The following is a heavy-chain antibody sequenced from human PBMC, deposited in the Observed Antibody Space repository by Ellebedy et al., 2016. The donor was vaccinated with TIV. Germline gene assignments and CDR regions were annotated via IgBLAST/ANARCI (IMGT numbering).Heavy chain of an antibody. CDR1: GYTFTSYY. J-gene: IGHJ5*02. Sequence: ASVKVSXXASGYTFTSYYMHWVRQPPGQGLEWMGIINPSGGSTSYAQKFQGRVTMTRDTSTSTVYMELSSLRSEDTAVYYCARDGSGSYYNLNWFDPWGQGTLVTVSS. CDR3: ARDGSGSYYNLNWFDP. V-gene: IGHV1-46*01. CDR2: INPSGGST. D-gene: IGHD3-10*01.